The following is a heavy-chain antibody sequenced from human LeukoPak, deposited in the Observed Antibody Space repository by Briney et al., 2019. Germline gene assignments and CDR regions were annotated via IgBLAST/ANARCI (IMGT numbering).Heavy chain of an antibody. Sequence: GGSLRLSCAASGFTFSSYSMNWVRQAPGKGLEWVSSISSSSSYIYYADSVKGRFTISRDNAKNSLYLKMNSMRAEDTAVYYCARGGYCSGGSCYVHYYYMDVWGKGTTVTVPS. CDR3: ARGGYCSGGSCYVHYYYMDV. J-gene: IGHJ6*03. CDR2: ISSSSSYI. D-gene: IGHD2-15*01. V-gene: IGHV3-21*01. CDR1: GFTFSSYS.